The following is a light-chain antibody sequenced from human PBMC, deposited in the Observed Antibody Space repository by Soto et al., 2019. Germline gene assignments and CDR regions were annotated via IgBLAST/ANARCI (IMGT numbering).Light chain of an antibody. Sequence: DIVLTQSPGTLSLSPGERATLSCRASQSVRINFLAWYQQKPGQAPRLLIYDASNRATGIPARFSGTGSGTDFTLTINNLEPEDFAVYYCQVRTNWSIAFGRGTRLEIK. CDR2: DAS. CDR3: QVRTNWSIA. J-gene: IGKJ5*01. CDR1: QSVRINF. V-gene: IGKV3-11*01.